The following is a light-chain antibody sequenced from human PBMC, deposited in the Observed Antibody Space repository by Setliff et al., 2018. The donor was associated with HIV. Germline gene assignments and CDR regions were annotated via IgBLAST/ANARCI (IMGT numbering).Light chain of an antibody. CDR2: DVS. CDR1: SSDVGGYDY. CDR3: GSHTSTSTLGI. Sequence: QSALAQPASVSVSPGQSITISCTGTSSDVGGYDYVSWYQQHPGKAPKLMIYDVSNRPSGVSNRFSGSKSGNTASLTISGLQAEDEADYYCGSHTSTSTLGIFGGGTKVTVL. V-gene: IGLV2-14*03. J-gene: IGLJ2*01.